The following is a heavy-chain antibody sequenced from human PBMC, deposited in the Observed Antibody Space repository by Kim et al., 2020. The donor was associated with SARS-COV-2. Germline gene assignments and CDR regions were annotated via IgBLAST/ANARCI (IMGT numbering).Heavy chain of an antibody. V-gene: IGHV3-21*01. D-gene: IGHD3-3*01. CDR3: ARVLVRRCGVDV. CDR2: IRSSSNYI. CDR1: GFTFSSYS. Sequence: GGSLRLSCAASGFTFSSYSMTWVRQAPGKGLEWVSSIRSSSNYIYYADSVKGRFTISRDNAKKTLYLQMNSLRAEDTAVYYCARVLVRRCGVDVWGQGPTVTVSS. J-gene: IGHJ6*02.